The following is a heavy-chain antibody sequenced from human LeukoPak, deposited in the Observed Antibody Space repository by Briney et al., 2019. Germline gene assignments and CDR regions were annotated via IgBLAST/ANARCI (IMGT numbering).Heavy chain of an antibody. CDR2: IIPIFGTA. Sequence: SVNVSCKASGCTFSSYAISWVRQAPGQGLEWMGRIIPIFGTANYAQKFQGRVTITADKSTSTAYMELSSLRSEDTAVYYCARMYSSSPYYFDYWGQGTLVTVSS. D-gene: IGHD6-6*01. V-gene: IGHV1-69*06. CDR1: GCTFSSYA. J-gene: IGHJ4*02. CDR3: ARMYSSSPYYFDY.